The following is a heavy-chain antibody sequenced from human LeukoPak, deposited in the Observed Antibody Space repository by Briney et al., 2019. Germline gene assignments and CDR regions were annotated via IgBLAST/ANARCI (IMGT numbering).Heavy chain of an antibody. CDR3: ARVWGAVAGQKPYYFDY. Sequence: PSETLSLTCAVYSGSFSGYYWSWIRQPPGKGLEWIGEINHSGSTNYNPSLKSRVTISVDTSKNQFSLKLSSVTAADTAVYYCARVWGAVAGQKPYYFDYWGQGTLVTVSS. CDR2: INHSGST. V-gene: IGHV4-34*01. J-gene: IGHJ4*02. CDR1: SGSFSGYY. D-gene: IGHD6-19*01.